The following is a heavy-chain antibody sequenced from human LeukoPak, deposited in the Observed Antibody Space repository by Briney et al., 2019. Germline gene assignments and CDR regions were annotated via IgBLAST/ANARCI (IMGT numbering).Heavy chain of an antibody. Sequence: PSETLSLTCTVSGGSISNNYVYWAWIRQPPGKGLEWIGTIYYSGGTYYNPSLNSRVTVSIDTSKNQFSLKLSSVTAADTAVYYCAKRITGTDHAFDIWGQGTVVTVSS. CDR1: GGSISNNYVY. CDR2: IYYSGGT. CDR3: AKRITGTDHAFDI. D-gene: IGHD1-20*01. V-gene: IGHV4-39*07. J-gene: IGHJ3*02.